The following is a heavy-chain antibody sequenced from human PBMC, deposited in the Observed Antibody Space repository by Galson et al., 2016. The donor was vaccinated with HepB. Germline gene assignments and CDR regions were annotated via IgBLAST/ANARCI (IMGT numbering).Heavy chain of an antibody. V-gene: IGHV3-23*01. CDR1: RFTFGSYA. J-gene: IGHJ4*02. Sequence: SLRLSCATSRFTFGSYAMSWVRQAPGKGLEWVSDISGSGGRRYYADSVKGRFTISRDNSKKTVSPQMNSLRAEDTATYYCAKGRRDYDTLTGYPPFDSWGQGTLVTVSS. CDR3: AKGRRDYDTLTGYPPFDS. D-gene: IGHD3-9*01. CDR2: ISGSGGRR.